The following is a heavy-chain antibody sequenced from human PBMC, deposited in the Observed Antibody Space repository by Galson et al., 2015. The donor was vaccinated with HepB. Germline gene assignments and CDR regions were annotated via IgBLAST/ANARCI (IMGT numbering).Heavy chain of an antibody. D-gene: IGHD3-3*01. J-gene: IGHJ4*02. V-gene: IGHV1-24*01. CDR2: FDPEDGET. CDR1: GYTLTELS. CDR3: AIVLRFLEWLNY. Sequence: SVKVSCKVSGYTLTELSMHWVRQAPGKGLEWMGGFDPEDGETIYAQKFQGRVTMTEDTSTDTAYMELSSLRSEDTAVYYCAIVLRFLEWLNYWGQGTLVTVSS.